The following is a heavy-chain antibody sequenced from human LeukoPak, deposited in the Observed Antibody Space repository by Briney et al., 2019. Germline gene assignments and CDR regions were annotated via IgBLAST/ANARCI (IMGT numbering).Heavy chain of an antibody. J-gene: IGHJ5*02. CDR1: GFTFSSYS. V-gene: IGHV3-21*01. CDR2: ISSCSSYI. Sequence: GGSLRLSCAASGFTFSSYSMNWVRQAPGKGLEWVSSISSCSSYIYYADSVKGRFTISRDNAKNSLYLQMNSLRAEDTAVYYCASGHWFDPWGQGTLVTVSS. CDR3: ASGHWFDP.